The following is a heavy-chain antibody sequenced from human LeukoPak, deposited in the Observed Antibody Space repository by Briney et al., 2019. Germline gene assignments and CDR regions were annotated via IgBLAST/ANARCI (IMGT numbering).Heavy chain of an antibody. CDR1: GFTFSSYA. Sequence: GGSLRLSCVASGFTFSSYAISWVRQAPGKGLEWVAVTSGDEDSTHYAESVRGRFIISTDNSKNSLNLQMNSLRAEDTAVYYCTKDVMTGFSSGWYFGSWGQGTQVTVSS. CDR3: TKDVMTGFSSGWYFGS. D-gene: IGHD6-25*01. J-gene: IGHJ4*02. CDR2: TSGDEDST. V-gene: IGHV3-23*01.